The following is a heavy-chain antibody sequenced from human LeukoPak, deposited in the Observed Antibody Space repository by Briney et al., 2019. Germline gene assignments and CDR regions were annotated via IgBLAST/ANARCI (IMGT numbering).Heavy chain of an antibody. CDR3: ARETTLSTVATNDAFDI. CDR2: IYHSGST. CDR1: GYSISSGYY. D-gene: IGHD4-17*01. J-gene: IGHJ3*02. Sequence: SETLSLTCTVSGYSISSGYYWGWIRQPPGKGLEWIGSIYHSGSTYNNPSLKSRVTISVDTSKNQFSLKLSSVTAADTAVYYCARETTLSTVATNDAFDIWGQGTMVTVSS. V-gene: IGHV4-38-2*02.